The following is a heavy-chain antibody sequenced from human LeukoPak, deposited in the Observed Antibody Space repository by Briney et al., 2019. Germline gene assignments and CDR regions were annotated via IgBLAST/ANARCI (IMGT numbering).Heavy chain of an antibody. D-gene: IGHD3-22*01. V-gene: IGHV3-30-3*01. CDR1: GFTFSSYA. CDR2: ISYDGSNK. J-gene: IGHJ4*02. Sequence: GGSLRLSCAASGFTFSSYAMHWVRQAPGKGLEWVAVISYDGSNKYYADSVKGRFTISRDNSKNTLYLQMNSLRAEDTAVYYCAKDRIVVVTSFDYWGQGTLVTVSS. CDR3: AKDRIVVVTSFDY.